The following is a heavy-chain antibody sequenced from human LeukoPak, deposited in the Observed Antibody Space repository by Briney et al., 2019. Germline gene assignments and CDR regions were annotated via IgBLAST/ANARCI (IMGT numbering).Heavy chain of an antibody. CDR2: ISYDGSNK. D-gene: IGHD6-19*01. CDR1: GFTFSSYG. Sequence: PGGSLRLSCAASGFTFSSYGMHWVRQAPGKGLEWVTVISYDGSNKYYTDSVKGRFTISRDNSKNTVYLQMNSLRAEDTAVYYCAKNFLSGWYPPDGFDIWGQGTMVTVSS. J-gene: IGHJ3*02. V-gene: IGHV3-30*18. CDR3: AKNFLSGWYPPDGFDI.